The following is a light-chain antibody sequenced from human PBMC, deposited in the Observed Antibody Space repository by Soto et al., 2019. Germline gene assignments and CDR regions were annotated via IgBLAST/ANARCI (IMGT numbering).Light chain of an antibody. CDR1: QSVGSY. CDR2: DVS. V-gene: IGKV3-11*01. J-gene: IGKJ1*01. Sequence: EIGLTQSPATLSLSPGERASLSCRASQSVGSYLAWYQQKPGQAPRLLIYDVSNRANGIPARFSGSGSGTDFTLTISSLEPGDFAVYYCQQHNKWQRTFGQGTKVDIK. CDR3: QQHNKWQRT.